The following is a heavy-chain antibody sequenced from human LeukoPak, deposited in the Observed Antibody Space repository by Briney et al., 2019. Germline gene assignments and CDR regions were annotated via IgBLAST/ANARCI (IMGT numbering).Heavy chain of an antibody. CDR1: GGSFSGYY. Sequence: SETLPLTCAVYGGSFSGYYWSWIRQPPGKGLEWIGEINHSGSTNYNPSLKSRVTISVDTSKNQFSLKLSSVTAADTAVYYCARDSRVATIQASTGSYGMDVWGKGTTVTVSS. CDR2: INHSGST. V-gene: IGHV4-34*01. J-gene: IGHJ6*04. D-gene: IGHD5-12*01. CDR3: ARDSRVATIQASTGSYGMDV.